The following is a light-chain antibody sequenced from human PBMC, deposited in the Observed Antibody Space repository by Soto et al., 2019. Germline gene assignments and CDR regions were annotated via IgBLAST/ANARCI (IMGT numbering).Light chain of an antibody. CDR2: DAS. CDR1: QDISNY. CDR3: QQYDNLPIT. J-gene: IGKJ4*01. V-gene: IGKV1-33*01. Sequence: DIQMTQSPSSLSASVGDRVTITCQASQDISNYLNWYQQKPGKATKLLIYDASNLETGVPSRFSGSGSGTDFNFTISSLQPEDIATYYCQQYDNLPITFGGGTKVEIK.